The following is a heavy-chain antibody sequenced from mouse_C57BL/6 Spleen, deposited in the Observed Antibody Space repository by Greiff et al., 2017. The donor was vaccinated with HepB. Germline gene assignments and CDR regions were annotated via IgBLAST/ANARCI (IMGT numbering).Heavy chain of an antibody. J-gene: IGHJ4*01. CDR2: IYPGSGNT. Sequence: QVQLQQSGPELVKPGASVKISCKASGYSFTSYYIHWVKQRPGQGLEWIGWIYPGSGNTKYNEKFKGKATLTADTSSSTAYMQLSSLTSEDSAVYYCARKKEYGNYGGAMDYWGQGTSVTVSS. CDR1: GYSFTSYY. CDR3: ARKKEYGNYGGAMDY. D-gene: IGHD2-1*01. V-gene: IGHV1-66*01.